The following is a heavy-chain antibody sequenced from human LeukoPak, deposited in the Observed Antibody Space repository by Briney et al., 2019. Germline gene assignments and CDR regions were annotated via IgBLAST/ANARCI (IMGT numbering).Heavy chain of an antibody. CDR1: GYSFTSYW. CDR2: IYPGDSDT. Sequence: GESLKISCKGSGYSFTSYWIGWVRQMPGKGLEWMGIIYPGDSDTRYSPSFQGQATFSADKSISTAYLQWSSLEASDTAMYYCASGGVAATDGFDYWGQGTLVTVSS. CDR3: ASGGVAATDGFDY. J-gene: IGHJ4*02. V-gene: IGHV5-51*01. D-gene: IGHD2-15*01.